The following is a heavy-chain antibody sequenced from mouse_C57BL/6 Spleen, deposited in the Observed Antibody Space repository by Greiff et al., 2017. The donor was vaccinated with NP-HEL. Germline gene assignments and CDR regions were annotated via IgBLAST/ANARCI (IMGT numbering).Heavy chain of an antibody. CDR3: TRYYGSSYEDYAMDY. CDR1: GFTFSDAW. Sequence: EVQLQESGGGLVQPGGSMKLSCAASGFTFSDAWMDWVRQSPEKGLEWVAEIRNKANNHATYYAESVKGRFTISRDDSKSSVYLQMNSLRAEDTGIYYCTRYYGSSYEDYAMDYWGQGTSVTVSS. V-gene: IGHV6-6*01. J-gene: IGHJ4*01. D-gene: IGHD1-1*01. CDR2: IRNKANNHAT.